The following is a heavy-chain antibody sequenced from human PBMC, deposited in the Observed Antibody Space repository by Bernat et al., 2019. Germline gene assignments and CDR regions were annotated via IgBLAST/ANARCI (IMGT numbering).Heavy chain of an antibody. Sequence: EVQLVESGGGLVQPGGSLRLSCAASGFTVSSNYMSWVRQAPGKGLEWVSGINWNGGSTGYADSVKGRFTISRDNAKNSLYLQMNSLRAEDTALYHCAREGAGGYYPDYWGQGTLVTVSS. D-gene: IGHD2-15*01. V-gene: IGHV3-20*01. CDR2: INWNGGST. CDR3: AREGAGGYYPDY. CDR1: GFTVSSNY. J-gene: IGHJ4*02.